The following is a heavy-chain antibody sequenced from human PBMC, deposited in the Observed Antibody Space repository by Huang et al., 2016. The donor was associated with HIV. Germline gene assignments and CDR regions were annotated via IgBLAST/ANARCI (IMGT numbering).Heavy chain of an antibody. CDR1: TFSFGAYW. D-gene: IGHD1-7*01. Sequence: VEYGGRLVQPGGSIRLSCVGSTFSFGAYWISWVRQTPGKGLEWVANIKQDESEKYYVESIKVRFNISTDNAKKILLLQKDNVKVEETATYNSATKTGDMDIWGQGTAISVS. CDR2: IKQDESEK. CDR3: ATKTGDMDI. V-gene: IGHV3-7*01. J-gene: IGHJ6*02.